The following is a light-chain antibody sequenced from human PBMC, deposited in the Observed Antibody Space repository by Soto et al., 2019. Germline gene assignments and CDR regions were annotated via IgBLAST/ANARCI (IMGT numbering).Light chain of an antibody. Sequence: EIVLTQSPVTLSLSPGERATLSCRASQSVSSYLGWYQQKPGQAPRLLIYDASNRATGIPARFSGSGSGTDFTLTISSLEPEDFAVYHCQQRSNWPRTLGQGTKVDIK. CDR3: QQRSNWPRT. V-gene: IGKV3-11*01. CDR1: QSVSSY. J-gene: IGKJ1*01. CDR2: DAS.